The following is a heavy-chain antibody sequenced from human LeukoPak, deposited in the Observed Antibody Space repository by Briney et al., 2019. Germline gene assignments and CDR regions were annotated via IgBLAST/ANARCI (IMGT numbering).Heavy chain of an antibody. J-gene: IGHJ5*02. CDR1: GGTFSSYA. Sequence: SVKVSCKASGGTFSSYAISWVRQAPEQGLEWMGGIIPIFGTANYAQKFQGRVTITADESTSTAYMELSSLRSEDTAVYYCARDRIAAAGPKFDPWGQGTLVTVSS. CDR3: ARDRIAAAGPKFDP. D-gene: IGHD6-13*01. V-gene: IGHV1-69*13. CDR2: IIPIFGTA.